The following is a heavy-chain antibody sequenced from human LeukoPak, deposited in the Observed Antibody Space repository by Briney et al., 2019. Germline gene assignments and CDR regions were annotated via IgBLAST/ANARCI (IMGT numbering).Heavy chain of an antibody. Sequence: GGSLRLSCAASGFTFSSYAMSWVHQAPGKGLEWVSAISGSGGSTYYADSVKGRFTISRDNSKNTLYLQMNSLRAEDTAVYYCAKALVRGVVILPWDYWGQGTLVTVSS. D-gene: IGHD3-3*01. J-gene: IGHJ4*02. CDR1: GFTFSSYA. CDR2: ISGSGGST. V-gene: IGHV3-23*01. CDR3: AKALVRGVVILPWDY.